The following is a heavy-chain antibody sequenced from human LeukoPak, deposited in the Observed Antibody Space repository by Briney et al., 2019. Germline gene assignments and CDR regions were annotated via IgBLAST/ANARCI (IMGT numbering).Heavy chain of an antibody. J-gene: IGHJ5*02. CDR3: AKDYPNFGWTPWFDP. Sequence: GRSLRLSCAASGFTFSSYGMHWVRQAPGKGLEWVAVISDHGSNKYYADSVKGRFTISSDSSKNTLYLQMNSLRAEDTAVYYYAKDYPNFGWTPWFDPWGQGTLVTVSS. D-gene: IGHD3-9*01. V-gene: IGHV3-30*18. CDR2: ISDHGSNK. CDR1: GFTFSSYG.